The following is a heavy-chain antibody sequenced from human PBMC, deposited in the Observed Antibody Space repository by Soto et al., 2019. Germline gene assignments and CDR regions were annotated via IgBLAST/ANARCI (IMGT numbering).Heavy chain of an antibody. CDR3: AKRRSSGLYVFAS. J-gene: IGHJ4*02. CDR1: GFTFSSYA. D-gene: IGHD6-19*01. CDR2: ISGSGSST. V-gene: IGHV3-23*01. Sequence: GSLRLSCAASGFTFSSYAMSWVRQAPGNGLEWVSAISGSGSSTYYADSVKGRFTISRDNPKNTLYLQMNSLRAEDTSVYYCAKRRSSGLYVFASWGQGPLVTVSS.